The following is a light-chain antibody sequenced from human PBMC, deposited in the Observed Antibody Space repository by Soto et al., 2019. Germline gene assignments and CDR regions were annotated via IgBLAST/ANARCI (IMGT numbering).Light chain of an antibody. CDR1: NNDVGAYNF. J-gene: IGLJ1*01. CDR3: TSYTTTNTPYV. CDR2: EVT. Sequence: QSVLTQPASVSGSPGQSITISCTGTNNDVGAYNFVSWYQVHPGRAPKLIISEVTVRPSGVSHRFSGSKSGNSASLTISGLQAEDEADYYCTSYTTTNTPYVFGSGTKLTVL. V-gene: IGLV2-14*01.